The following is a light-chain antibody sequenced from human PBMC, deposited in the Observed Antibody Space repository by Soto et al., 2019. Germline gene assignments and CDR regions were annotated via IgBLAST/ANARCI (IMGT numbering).Light chain of an antibody. CDR3: QSYDSSLRGFV. Sequence: QSVLTQSPSVSGAPGQRVTISCTGSSSNIGAGYDVHWYQQLPGTAPKLLIYGNSNRPSGVPDRFSGSKSGTSASLAITGLQGEDEADYYCQSYDSSLRGFVFGTGTKLTGL. CDR1: SSNIGAGYD. V-gene: IGLV1-40*01. J-gene: IGLJ1*01. CDR2: GNS.